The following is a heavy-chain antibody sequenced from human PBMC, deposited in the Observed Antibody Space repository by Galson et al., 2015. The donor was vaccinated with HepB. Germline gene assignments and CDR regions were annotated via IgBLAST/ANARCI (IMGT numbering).Heavy chain of an antibody. CDR3: ARDRAAGSGNNWFDP. V-gene: IGHV1-69*13. J-gene: IGHJ5*02. Sequence: SVKVSCKASGGTFGSYAISWVRQAPGQGLEWMGGIIPIFGTANYAQKFQGRVTITADESTSTAYMELSSLRSEDTAVYYCARDRAAGSGNNWFDPWDQGTLVTVSS. CDR2: IIPIFGTA. CDR1: GGTFGSYA. D-gene: IGHD6-13*01.